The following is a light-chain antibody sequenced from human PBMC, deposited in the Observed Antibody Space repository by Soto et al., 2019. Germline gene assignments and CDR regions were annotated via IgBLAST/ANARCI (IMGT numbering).Light chain of an antibody. Sequence: IVLTQSPGTLSLSPGERAPLSCRASQSVASSHLAWYRQKPGQTPRLLIYGASTRATGIPARFSGSGSGTEFTLSISSLQSEDFAVYYCHQRQYWPPITFGQGTRLEI. J-gene: IGKJ5*01. CDR3: HQRQYWPPIT. V-gene: IGKV3-15*01. CDR1: QSVASSH. CDR2: GAS.